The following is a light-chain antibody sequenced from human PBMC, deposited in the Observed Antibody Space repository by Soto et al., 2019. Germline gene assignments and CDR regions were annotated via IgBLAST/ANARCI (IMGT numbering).Light chain of an antibody. CDR2: GAS. J-gene: IGKJ1*01. CDR3: QHYGSSPR. CDR1: QTGLYSPNNKNY. Sequence: DIVLTQSPDSLTVSLGERATINCKSSQTGLYSPNNKNYLAWYQQKPGQTPRLLIYGASRRATGIPDRFSGSGSGTDFTLTISRLEPEDFAVYYCQHYGSSPRFGQGTKVDIK. V-gene: IGKV4-1*01.